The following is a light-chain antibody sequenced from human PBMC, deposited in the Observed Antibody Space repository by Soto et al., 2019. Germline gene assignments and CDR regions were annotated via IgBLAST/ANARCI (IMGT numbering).Light chain of an antibody. V-gene: IGKV1-39*01. Sequence: DIQMTQAPSSLSASVGDRVSITCRASQIISSYLNWYQGKPGKAPNRLIYAASSLQSGVPSRISGRGSGTDFTLTISSLQLEDFATYYCQQSYTTPYTCGEGTKLEIK. CDR3: QQSYTTPYT. CDR1: QIISSY. CDR2: AAS. J-gene: IGKJ2*01.